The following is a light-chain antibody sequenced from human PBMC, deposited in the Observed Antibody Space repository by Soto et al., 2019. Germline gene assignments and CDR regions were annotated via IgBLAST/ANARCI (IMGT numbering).Light chain of an antibody. Sequence: QSALTQPASVSGSPGQSITISCTGTSSDVGSYTLVSWYQQQPGKAPKLMIYEGSKRPSGVSNRFSGSKSCNTASLTISGLQAEDDSDYYCCSDAGSSILFGGGTKLTVL. CDR1: SSDVGSYTL. CDR3: CSDAGSSIL. CDR2: EGS. V-gene: IGLV2-23*01. J-gene: IGLJ2*01.